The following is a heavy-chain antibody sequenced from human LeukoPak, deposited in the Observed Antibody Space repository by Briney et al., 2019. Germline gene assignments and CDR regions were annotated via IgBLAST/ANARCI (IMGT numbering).Heavy chain of an antibody. CDR1: GYTFTSYD. CDR2: MNPNSGNT. J-gene: IGHJ6*02. D-gene: IGHD3-3*01. Sequence: ASVKVSCKASGYTFTSYDINWVRQATGQGLEWMGWMNPNSGNTGYAQKFQGRVTMTRNTSISTAYMELSSLRSEDTAVYYCARWGLRFLEWFPDGMDVWGQGTTVTVS. CDR3: ARWGLRFLEWFPDGMDV. V-gene: IGHV1-8*01.